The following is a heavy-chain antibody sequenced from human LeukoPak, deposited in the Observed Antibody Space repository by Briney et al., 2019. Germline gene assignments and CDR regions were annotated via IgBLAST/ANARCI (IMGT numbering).Heavy chain of an antibody. Sequence: GGSLRLSCAASGFTVSSNYMIWVRQAPGKGLEWVSVIYSGGDTYYADSVKGRFTISRDNSKNTVYLQVNSLRAEDAAVYYCARRSTVTRDVDIWGQGTMVTVSS. CDR3: ARRSTVTRDVDI. V-gene: IGHV3-66*04. CDR2: IYSGGDT. J-gene: IGHJ3*02. D-gene: IGHD4-17*01. CDR1: GFTVSSNY.